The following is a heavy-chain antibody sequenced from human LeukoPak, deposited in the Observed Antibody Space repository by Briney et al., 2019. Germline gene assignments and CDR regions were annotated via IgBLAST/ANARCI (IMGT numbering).Heavy chain of an antibody. Sequence: SVKVSCKASGGTFSSYAISWVRQAPGQGLEWMGGIIPSFGTADYAQKFQGRVTITADESTSTAYMELSSLRSEDTAVYYCARAGTTDYYYYYMDVWGKGTTVTISS. CDR3: ARAGTTDYYYYYMDV. CDR1: GGTFSSYA. D-gene: IGHD1-1*01. J-gene: IGHJ6*03. V-gene: IGHV1-69*13. CDR2: IIPSFGTA.